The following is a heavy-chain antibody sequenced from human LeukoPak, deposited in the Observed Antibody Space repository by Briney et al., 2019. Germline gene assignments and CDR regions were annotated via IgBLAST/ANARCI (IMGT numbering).Heavy chain of an antibody. Sequence: SETLSLTCTVSGGSISSGSYYWSWIRQPAGKGLEWIGRIYTSGSTNYNPSLKSRVTISVDTSKNQFSLKLSSVTAADTAVYYCARWDTGYYFDYWGQGTLVTVSS. CDR3: ARWDTGYYFDY. CDR2: IYTSGST. D-gene: IGHD5-18*01. V-gene: IGHV4-61*02. CDR1: GGSISSGSYY. J-gene: IGHJ4*02.